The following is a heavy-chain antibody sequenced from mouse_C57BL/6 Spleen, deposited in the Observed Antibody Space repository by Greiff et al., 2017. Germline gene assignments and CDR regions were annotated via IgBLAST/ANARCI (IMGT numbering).Heavy chain of an antibody. J-gene: IGHJ4*01. V-gene: IGHV1-82*01. Sequence: QVQLQQSGPELVKPGASVKISCKASGYAFSSSWMNWVKQRPGKGLEWIGRIYPGDGDTNYNGKFKGKATLTADKSSSTAYMQRSSLTSEDSAVYFCARDYGFSYYYAMDYWGQGTSVTVSS. CDR3: ARDYGFSYYYAMDY. CDR1: GYAFSSSW. D-gene: IGHD1-1*01. CDR2: IYPGDGDT.